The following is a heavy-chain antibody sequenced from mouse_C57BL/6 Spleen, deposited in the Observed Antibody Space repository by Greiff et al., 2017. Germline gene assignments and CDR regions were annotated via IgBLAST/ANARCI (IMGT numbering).Heavy chain of an antibody. CDR2: IYPGDGDT. CDR3: ARSFDYYGSTFFAY. CDR1: GYAFSSYW. J-gene: IGHJ3*01. Sequence: VQRVESGAELVKPGASVKISCKASGYAFSSYWMNWVKQRPGKGLEWIGQIYPGDGDTNYNGKFKGKATLTADKSSSTAYMQLSSLTSEDSAVYFCARSFDYYGSTFFAYWGQGTLVTVSA. V-gene: IGHV1-80*01. D-gene: IGHD1-1*01.